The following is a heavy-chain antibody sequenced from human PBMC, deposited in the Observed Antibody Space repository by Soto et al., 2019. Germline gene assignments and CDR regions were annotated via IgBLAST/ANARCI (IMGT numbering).Heavy chain of an antibody. Sequence: EVQLVESGGGLVQPGGSLRLSCSASGFTFRTFAMHWVRQAPGKGLEYVSGVSSNGDVTDYADSVKGRFTISRDNSKHTVYLQMSGLRGDDTAVYYCVTEKTIGVTGGLDYWGQGTLVTVSS. D-gene: IGHD2-8*02. V-gene: IGHV3-64D*08. J-gene: IGHJ4*02. CDR3: VTEKTIGVTGGLDY. CDR2: VSSNGDVT. CDR1: GFTFRTFA.